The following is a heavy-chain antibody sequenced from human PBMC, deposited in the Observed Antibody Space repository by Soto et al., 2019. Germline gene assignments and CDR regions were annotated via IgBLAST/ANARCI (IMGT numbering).Heavy chain of an antibody. CDR1: GGSFSGYY. CDR2: INHSGST. V-gene: IGHV4-34*01. Sequence: QVQLQQWGAGLLKPSETLALTCAVYGGSFSGYYWSWIRQPPGKGLEWIGEINHSGSTNYNPSLKSRVTISVDTSKNQFSLKLSSVTAADTAVYYCAREPATMTTLGAFDIWGQGTMVTVSS. J-gene: IGHJ3*02. CDR3: AREPATMTTLGAFDI. D-gene: IGHD4-17*01.